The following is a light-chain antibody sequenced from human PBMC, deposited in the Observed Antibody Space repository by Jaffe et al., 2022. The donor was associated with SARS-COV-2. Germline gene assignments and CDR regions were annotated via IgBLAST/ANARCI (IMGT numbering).Light chain of an antibody. Sequence: EVVMTQSPATLSVSPGERATLSCRAGQSIKSNLAWYQQKPGQAPRLLIYGASTRATGISASFSGSGSGTEFTLTISSLQSEDFAVYYCQQYNSWPLTVGGGTKVEI. J-gene: IGKJ4*01. V-gene: IGKV3-15*01. CDR2: GAS. CDR3: QQYNSWPLT. CDR1: QSIKSN.